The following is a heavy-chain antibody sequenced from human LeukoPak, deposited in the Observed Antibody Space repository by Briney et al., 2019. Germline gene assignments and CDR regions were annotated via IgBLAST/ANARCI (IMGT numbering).Heavy chain of an antibody. Sequence: GGSLRLSCAASGFTFSSYGMHWVRQAPGKGLEWVAFIRYDGSNKYYADSVKGRFTISRDNSKNTLYLQMNSLRAEDTAVYYCARDRDYAYDYWGQGTLVTVSS. J-gene: IGHJ4*02. CDR3: ARDRDYAYDY. V-gene: IGHV3-30*02. CDR1: GFTFSSYG. D-gene: IGHD5-12*01. CDR2: IRYDGSNK.